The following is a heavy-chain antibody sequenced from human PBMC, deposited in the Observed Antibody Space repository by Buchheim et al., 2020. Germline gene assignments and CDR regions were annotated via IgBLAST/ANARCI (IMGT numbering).Heavy chain of an antibody. Sequence: QVQLQQWGAGLLKPSETLSLTCAVYGGSFSGYYWSWIRQPPGKGLEWIGEINHSGSTNYNPSLKSRVTISVDTSKHQFSLKLSSVTAADTAVYYCARGRGYDSSGYGPLYYFDYWGQGTL. J-gene: IGHJ4*02. CDR1: GGSFSGYY. D-gene: IGHD3-22*01. V-gene: IGHV4-34*01. CDR3: ARGRGYDSSGYGPLYYFDY. CDR2: INHSGST.